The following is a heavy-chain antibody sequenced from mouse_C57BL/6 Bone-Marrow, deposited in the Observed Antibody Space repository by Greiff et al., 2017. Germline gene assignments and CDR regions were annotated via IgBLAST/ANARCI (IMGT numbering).Heavy chain of an antibody. CDR2: IHPNSGST. Sequence: VQLQQSGAELVKPGASVKLSCKASGYTFTSYWMHWVKQRPGQGLEWIGMIHPNSGSTNYNEKFKSKATLTVDKSSSTAYMQLSSLTSEDAAVYYCGLACRFEYWGQGTTLTVSS. J-gene: IGHJ2*01. CDR3: GLACRFEY. V-gene: IGHV1-64*01. CDR1: GYTFTSYW. D-gene: IGHD4-1*01.